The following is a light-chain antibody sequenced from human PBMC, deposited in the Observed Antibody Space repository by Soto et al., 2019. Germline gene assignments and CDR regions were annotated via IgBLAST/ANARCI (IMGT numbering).Light chain of an antibody. V-gene: IGLV1-44*01. Sequence: QSVLTQSPSLSGTPGQGFTISCSGGTSNIGTYTVNWYQQLPGTAPKVLIYTDDQRPSGVADRFSGSKSGTSASLAISGLKSEDEADYYCAAWDDSRNGVVFGGGTKLTVL. CDR2: TDD. J-gene: IGLJ2*01. CDR3: AAWDDSRNGVV. CDR1: TSNIGTYT.